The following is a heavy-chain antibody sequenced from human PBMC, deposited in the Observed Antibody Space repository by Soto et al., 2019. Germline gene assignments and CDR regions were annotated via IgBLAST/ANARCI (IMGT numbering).Heavy chain of an antibody. J-gene: IGHJ3*02. Sequence: SETLSLTCTVSGGSISSSSYYRSLSRQHPGKGVEWIGYIYYRGSTYYNPPLKSRLIISVHNSNNKFSLQMSSVTAAATAVYYCARGGYGNDGFDIWGQGTMVTVSS. V-gene: IGHV4-31*03. CDR3: ARGGYGNDGFDI. CDR2: IYYRGST. CDR1: GGSISSSSYY. D-gene: IGHD5-12*01.